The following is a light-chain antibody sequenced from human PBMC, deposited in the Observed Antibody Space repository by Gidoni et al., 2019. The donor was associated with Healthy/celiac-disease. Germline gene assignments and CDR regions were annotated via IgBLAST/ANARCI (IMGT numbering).Light chain of an antibody. J-gene: IGKJ2*01. CDR1: QSVSSY. CDR2: DAS. V-gene: IGKV3-11*01. Sequence: EIVFTQSPDTLSLSPGERATLSCRASQSVSSYLAWYQQKPGQAPRLLIYDASNRATGIPARFSGSGSGTDFTLTISSLEPEDFAVYYCQQRSNWPPRYTFGQGTKLEIK. CDR3: QQRSNWPPRYT.